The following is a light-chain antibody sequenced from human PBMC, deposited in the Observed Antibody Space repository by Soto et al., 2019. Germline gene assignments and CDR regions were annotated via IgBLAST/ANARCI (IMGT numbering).Light chain of an antibody. CDR2: AAS. Sequence: DIQMTQSPSTLSGSVGDRVTITCRASQTISSWLAWYQQKPGKAPKLLIYAASGLHSGVPSRFSGSGSGTDFTLTISSLQPEDFATYYCQQSYVTPWTFGQGTKVEIK. CDR3: QQSYVTPWT. V-gene: IGKV1-39*01. J-gene: IGKJ1*01. CDR1: QTISSW.